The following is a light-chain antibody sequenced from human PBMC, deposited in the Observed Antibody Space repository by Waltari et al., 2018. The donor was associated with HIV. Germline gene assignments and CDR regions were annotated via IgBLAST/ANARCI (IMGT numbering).Light chain of an antibody. CDR3: QVWDSSSDHRGV. Sequence: SYVVRQPPSVSVAPGQTARMTCEGNNVGSNGVPGYQKKPDQAPILVIYYDRDRPSGIPERFSGSNFGNTATLTITSVEAGDEADYYCQVWDSSSDHRGVFGGGTKLTVL. CDR1: NVGSNG. J-gene: IGLJ3*02. V-gene: IGLV3-21*04. CDR2: YDR.